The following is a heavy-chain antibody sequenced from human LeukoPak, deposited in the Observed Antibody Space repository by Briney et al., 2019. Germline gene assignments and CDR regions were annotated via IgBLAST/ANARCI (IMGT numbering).Heavy chain of an antibody. V-gene: IGHV4-39*07. D-gene: IGHD2-15*01. CDR3: ARGPVVVVAATHYFDS. CDR1: GGSISGRSYY. J-gene: IGHJ4*02. CDR2: SYYTGIT. Sequence: KPSETLSLTCSVSGGSISGRSYYWGWIRQPPGKGLEWIGSSYYTGITYFNPSLKGRVTVSVDTSRKHFSLKLTSVTAADTAVYYCARGPVVVVAATHYFDSWGQGTLVTVSS.